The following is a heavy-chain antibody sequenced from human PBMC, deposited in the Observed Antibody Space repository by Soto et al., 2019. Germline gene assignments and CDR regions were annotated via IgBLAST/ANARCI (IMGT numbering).Heavy chain of an antibody. D-gene: IGHD2-21*02. CDR1: GFSFKDRS. Sequence: PGGSLRLSCVASGFSFKDRSMHWVRQAPGKGLEWVAAVSVDGGWKTDYADSVRGRFTIFRDNSNNIVFLHMRSLRVEDTAVYFCAKDAVAGDGLWLMDHWGQGTLVTVSS. CDR2: SVDGGWKT. CDR3: AKDAVAGDGLWLMDH. J-gene: IGHJ4*02. V-gene: IGHV3-30*18.